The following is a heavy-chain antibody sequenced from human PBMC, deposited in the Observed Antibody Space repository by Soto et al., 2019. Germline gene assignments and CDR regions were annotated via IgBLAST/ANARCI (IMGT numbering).Heavy chain of an antibody. Sequence: EVQMVESGGGLVQPGGSLRLSCAASGFPFSNYEMNWVHQPPGKGLEWVAYISSSGTTIYYADSVKGRFTISRDNAKNSLFLQINSLSVEDTAVYYCARSPFLECNWAQGTLVTVSS. CDR3: ARSPFLECN. V-gene: IGHV3-48*03. CDR2: ISSSGTTI. CDR1: GFPFSNYE. D-gene: IGHD3-3*01. J-gene: IGHJ4*02.